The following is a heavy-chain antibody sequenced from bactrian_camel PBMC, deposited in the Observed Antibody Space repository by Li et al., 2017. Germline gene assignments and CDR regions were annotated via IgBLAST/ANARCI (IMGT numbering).Heavy chain of an antibody. Sequence: HVQLVESGGGSVEAGGSLKLSCVASGDIDSTCAMGWYRQAPEKEREGVASISLRTGRTYYADSVKGRFTGSRDNAKNTVYLQMNSLKPEDAAVYYCVTDWNDGSWFDFGYWGQGTQVTVS. CDR1: GDIDSTCA. CDR2: ISLRTGRT. CDR3: VTDWNDGSWFDFGY. V-gene: IGHV3-3*01. J-gene: IGHJ6*01. D-gene: IGHD6*01.